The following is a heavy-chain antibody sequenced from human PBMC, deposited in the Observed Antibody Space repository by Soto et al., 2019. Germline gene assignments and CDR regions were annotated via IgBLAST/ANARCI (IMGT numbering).Heavy chain of an antibody. V-gene: IGHV3-13*04. D-gene: IGHD6-13*01. Sequence: EVQLVESGGGLVQPGGSLRLSCAASGFTFSSYDMHWVRQATGKGLEWVSAIGTAGDTYYPGSVKGRFTIPRENAKYSLYLQMNRLRAGDTAVYYCARFGVGQLYDYWGQGTQVTVSP. J-gene: IGHJ4*02. CDR2: IGTAGDT. CDR1: GFTFSSYD. CDR3: ARFGVGQLYDY.